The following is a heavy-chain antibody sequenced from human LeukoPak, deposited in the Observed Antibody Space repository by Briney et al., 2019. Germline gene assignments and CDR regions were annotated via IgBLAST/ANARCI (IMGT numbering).Heavy chain of an antibody. V-gene: IGHV4-39*01. CDR1: GDSITSSSFY. CDR3: AAPYYATYYFDY. Sequence: PSETLSLTCTVSGDSITSSSFYWGWIRQSPGKGLEWIGSIYYSGSTYYNPSLESRVTISVDTSKNQFSLKLSSVTAADTAVYYCAAPYYATYYFDYWGQGTLVTVSS. D-gene: IGHD2/OR15-2a*01. J-gene: IGHJ4*02. CDR2: IYYSGST.